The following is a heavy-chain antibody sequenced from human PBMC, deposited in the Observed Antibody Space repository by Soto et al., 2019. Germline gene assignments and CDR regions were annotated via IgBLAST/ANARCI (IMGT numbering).Heavy chain of an antibody. CDR3: VRDHNWAFDY. CDR2: IGTGSSPL. D-gene: IGHD3-16*01. CDR1: GFTFSSYT. V-gene: IGHV3-48*02. J-gene: IGHJ4*02. Sequence: LRLSCAASGFTFSSYTMNWVRQAPGKGLELLSYIGTGSSPLYYADSVKGRFTISRDNAKVSLYLQMNSLRDEDTAVYYCVRDHNWAFDYWGQGALVTVSS.